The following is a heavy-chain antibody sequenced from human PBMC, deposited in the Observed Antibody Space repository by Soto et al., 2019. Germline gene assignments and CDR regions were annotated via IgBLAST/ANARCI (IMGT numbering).Heavy chain of an antibody. V-gene: IGHV4-59*08. Sequence: QVQLQESGPKLVKPSETLSLTCTVSGVSISSYYWSWIRQPPGKGLEWFGYIYYTGSTNYNPSLKSRVTMSIDPSKNQFSLKLSSVTAADTAVYYCASNYYHSIDVWGKGTTVTVSS. J-gene: IGHJ6*03. CDR2: IYYTGST. CDR1: GVSISSYY. CDR3: ASNYYHSIDV.